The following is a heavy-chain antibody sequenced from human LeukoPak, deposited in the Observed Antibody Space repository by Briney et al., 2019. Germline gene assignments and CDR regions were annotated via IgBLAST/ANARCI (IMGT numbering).Heavy chain of an antibody. CDR3: ASGPYYDILTGYYRHHYFDY. D-gene: IGHD3-9*01. Sequence: SETLSLTCTVSGGSISSSSYYWGWIRQPPGKGLEWIGSIYYSGSTYYNPSLKSRVTISVDTSKNQFSLKLSSVTAADTAVYYCASGPYYDILTGYYRHHYFDYWGQGTLVTVSS. J-gene: IGHJ4*02. CDR2: IYYSGST. V-gene: IGHV4-39*01. CDR1: GGSISSSSYY.